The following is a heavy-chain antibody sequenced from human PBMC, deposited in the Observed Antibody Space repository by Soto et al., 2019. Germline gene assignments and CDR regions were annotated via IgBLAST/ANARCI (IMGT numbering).Heavy chain of an antibody. J-gene: IGHJ5*02. D-gene: IGHD3-22*01. Sequence: SVKVSCKASGGTFSSYTISWVRQAPGQGLEWMGWIIPILGIANYSQKFQGRVTITTDKSTSTAYMELSSLRSEDTAVYYCARIYYDSTGIMRFDPWGQGTLVTVSS. CDR1: GGTFSSYT. CDR2: IIPILGIA. CDR3: ARIYYDSTGIMRFDP. V-gene: IGHV1-69*02.